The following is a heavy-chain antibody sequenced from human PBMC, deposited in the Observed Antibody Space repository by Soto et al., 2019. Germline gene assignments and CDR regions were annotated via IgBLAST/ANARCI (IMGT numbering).Heavy chain of an antibody. Sequence: ASETLSLTCAVSGCSISSGGYSWSWIRQPPGTGLEWIGYIYHSGSTYYNTSLKSRVTISVDSSKNQFSLKLSSMTAAETAAYYCARGDNDGDYVDYWGPGNLLTVSS. D-gene: IGHD1-1*01. CDR1: GCSISSGGYS. CDR2: IYHSGST. CDR3: ARGDNDGDYVDY. J-gene: IGHJ4*02. V-gene: IGHV4-30-2*01.